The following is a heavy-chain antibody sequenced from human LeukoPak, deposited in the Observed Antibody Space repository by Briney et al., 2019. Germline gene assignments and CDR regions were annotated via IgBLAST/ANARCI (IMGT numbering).Heavy chain of an antibody. V-gene: IGHV3-11*01. J-gene: IGHJ5*02. CDR1: GFTFSDYY. D-gene: IGHD3-22*01. Sequence: GGSLRLSCAASGFTFSDYYMSWIRQAPGKGLEWVSYISSSGSTIYYADSVKGRFTISRDNAKNSLYLQMNSLRAEDTALYYCAKGSTYYYDSSGYANWFDPWGQGTLVTVSS. CDR2: ISSSGSTI. CDR3: AKGSTYYYDSSGYANWFDP.